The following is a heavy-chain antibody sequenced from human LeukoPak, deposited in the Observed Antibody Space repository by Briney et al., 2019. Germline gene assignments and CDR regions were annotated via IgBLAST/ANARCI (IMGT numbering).Heavy chain of an antibody. CDR3: ARHSLLLWFGSSRGTFDI. D-gene: IGHD3-10*01. J-gene: IGHJ3*02. CDR1: GFTFSSYA. Sequence: GSLRLSCAASGFTFSSYAMSWIRQPPGKGLEWIGSIYYSGSTYYNPSLKSRVTISVDTSKNQFSLKLSSVTAADTAVYYCARHSLLLWFGSSRGTFDIWGQGTMVTVSS. V-gene: IGHV4-39*01. CDR2: IYYSGST.